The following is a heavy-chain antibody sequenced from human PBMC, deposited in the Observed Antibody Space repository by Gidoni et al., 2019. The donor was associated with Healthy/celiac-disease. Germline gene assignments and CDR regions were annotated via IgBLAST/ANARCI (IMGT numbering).Heavy chain of an antibody. J-gene: IGHJ3*02. CDR3: ARDRYYYDSSGYYVDAFDI. V-gene: IGHV3-30-3*01. Sequence: QVQLVESGGGVVQPGRSLRLSCSASGFTFSSYAMRWVRQAPGKGLEWVAVISYDGSNKYYADSVKGRFTISRDNSKNTLYLQMNSLRAEDTAVYYCARDRYYYDSSGYYVDAFDIWGQGTMVTVSS. D-gene: IGHD3-22*01. CDR2: ISYDGSNK. CDR1: GFTFSSYA.